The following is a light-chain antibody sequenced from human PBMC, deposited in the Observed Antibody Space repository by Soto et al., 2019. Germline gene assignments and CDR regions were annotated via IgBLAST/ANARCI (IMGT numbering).Light chain of an antibody. CDR3: EIAGV. V-gene: IGLV4-60*03. Sequence: QAVVTQSSSASASLGSSVKLTCTLSSGHSSNIIAWHQQQPGKAPRYLMKLEGSGSYNKGSGVPDRFSGSSSGADRYLTISNLQSEDEADYYCEIAGVFGGGTKLTVL. CDR1: SGHSSNI. CDR2: LEGSGSY. J-gene: IGLJ2*01.